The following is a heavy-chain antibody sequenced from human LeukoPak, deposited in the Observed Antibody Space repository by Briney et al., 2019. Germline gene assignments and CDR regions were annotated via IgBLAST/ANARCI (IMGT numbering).Heavy chain of an antibody. D-gene: IGHD3-10*01. CDR3: ARPPLGYYGSGSYGRYGMDV. CDR1: GDSIRSHY. V-gene: IGHV4-34*01. J-gene: IGHJ6*02. CDR2: INHSGST. Sequence: MTSETLSLTCSVSGDSIRSHYWSWVRQPPGKGLEWIGEINHSGSTNYNPSLKSRVTISVDTSKNQFSLKLSSVTAADTAVYYCARPPLGYYGSGSYGRYGMDVWGQGTTVTVSS.